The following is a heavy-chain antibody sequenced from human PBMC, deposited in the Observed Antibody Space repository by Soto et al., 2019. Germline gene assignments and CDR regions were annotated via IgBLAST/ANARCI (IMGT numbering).Heavy chain of an antibody. V-gene: IGHV4-4*02. CDR2: IYHGGST. D-gene: IGHD3-9*01. J-gene: IGHJ4*02. CDR1: GGSIISSNW. CDR3: ARRDWSGSTSRFYFDY. Sequence: QVQLQESGPGLVQPSGTLSLTCAVSGGSIISSNWGNWVRQPPGKGLEWIGEIYHGGSTYYKPSLKSRVAMSVDTSKNQFSLKLTSATAADTAVYYCARRDWSGSTSRFYFDYWGQGVLVTVSS.